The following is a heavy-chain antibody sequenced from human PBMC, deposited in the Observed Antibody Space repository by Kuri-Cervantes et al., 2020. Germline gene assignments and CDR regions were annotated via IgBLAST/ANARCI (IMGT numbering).Heavy chain of an antibody. V-gene: IGHV1-2*02. Sequence: ASVKVSCKASGYTFTGYDINWVRQATGQGLEWMGWMNPNSGGTNYAQKFQGRVTMTRDTSISTAYMELSRLRSDDTAVYYCARDLGDYSNSNWFDPWGQGTLVTVSS. CDR1: GYTFTGYD. J-gene: IGHJ5*02. CDR2: MNPNSGGT. D-gene: IGHD4-11*01. CDR3: ARDLGDYSNSNWFDP.